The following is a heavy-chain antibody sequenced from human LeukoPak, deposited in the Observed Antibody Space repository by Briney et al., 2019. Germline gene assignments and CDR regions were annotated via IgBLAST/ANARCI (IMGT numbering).Heavy chain of an antibody. Sequence: SETLSLTCAVYGGSFSGYYWSWIRQPPGKGLEWIGEINHSGSTNYNPSLKSRVTISVDTSKNQFSLKLSSVTAADTAVYCCARGPLSLRGFDYWGQGALVTVSS. V-gene: IGHV4-34*01. J-gene: IGHJ4*02. CDR1: GGSFSGYY. CDR2: INHSGST. CDR3: ARGPLSLRGFDY.